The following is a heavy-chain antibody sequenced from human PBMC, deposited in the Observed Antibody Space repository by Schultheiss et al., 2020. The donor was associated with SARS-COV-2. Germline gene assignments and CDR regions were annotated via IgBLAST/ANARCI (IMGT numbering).Heavy chain of an antibody. CDR3: ARNPGSSGYSRGIDY. V-gene: IGHV1-2*04. CDR2: INPNSGGT. J-gene: IGHJ4*02. CDR1: GYTFTSYA. Sequence: ASVKVSCKASGYTFTSYAMHWVRQAPGQGLEWMGWINPNSGGTNYAQKFQGWVTMTRDTSIGTVYMEMSRLKSDDTAVYYCARNPGSSGYSRGIDYWGQGTLVTVSS. D-gene: IGHD3-22*01.